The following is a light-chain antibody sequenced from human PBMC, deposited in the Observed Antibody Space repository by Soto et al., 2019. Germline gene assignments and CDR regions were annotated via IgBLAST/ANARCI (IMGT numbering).Light chain of an antibody. CDR3: QQYNSYS. CDR2: KAS. V-gene: IGKV1-5*03. J-gene: IGKJ1*01. CDR1: QSIDSW. Sequence: DIQMTQSPSTLSASVGDRVTITCRASQSIDSWLAWYQQKPGKAPKLLMYKASSLESGVPSRFSGSGSETEFTLTISSLQPDDFATYYCQQYNSYSFGQGTKVDIK.